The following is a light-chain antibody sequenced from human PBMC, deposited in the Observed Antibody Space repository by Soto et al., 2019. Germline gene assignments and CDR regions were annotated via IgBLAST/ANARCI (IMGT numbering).Light chain of an antibody. J-gene: IGLJ1*01. CDR3: SSYTTSNTRQIV. CDR1: TSDVGGYNY. Sequence: SALTRPASVSGSPGQSITLSCAGNTSDVGGYNYVSRYQHHPGKAPKLLIYDVSNRPSGVSNRFSGSKSDNTASLTISGLQPEDEADYYCSSYTTSNTRQIVFGTGTKVTVL. V-gene: IGLV2-14*03. CDR2: DVS.